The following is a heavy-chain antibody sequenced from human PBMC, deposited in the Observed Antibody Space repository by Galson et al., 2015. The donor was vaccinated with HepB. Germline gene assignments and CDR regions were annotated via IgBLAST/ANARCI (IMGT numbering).Heavy chain of an antibody. V-gene: IGHV1-69*01. Sequence: SCKASGGTFSSYAISWVRQAPGQGLEWMGGIIPIFGTANYAQKFQGRVTITADESTSTAYMELSSLRSEDTAVYYCASGPAYCSSTSCWPNPYYYYGMDVWGQGTTVTVSS. CDR3: ASGPAYCSSTSCWPNPYYYYGMDV. CDR1: GGTFSSYA. CDR2: IIPIFGTA. D-gene: IGHD2-2*01. J-gene: IGHJ6*02.